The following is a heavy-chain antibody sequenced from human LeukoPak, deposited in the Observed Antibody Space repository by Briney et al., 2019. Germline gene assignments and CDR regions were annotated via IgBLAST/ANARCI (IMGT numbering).Heavy chain of an antibody. J-gene: IGHJ6*02. CDR3: VRGDYSNNGQIYYSGMDV. CDR2: INHTGGT. V-gene: IGHV4-34*01. D-gene: IGHD4-11*01. CDR1: GGSFSGYY. Sequence: PSETLSLTCAVYGGSFSGYYWSWVRLFPAKGLEWIGEINHTGGTNYNPSLNSRVTISIDASKSQVSLTVNSVTAADTAVYYCVRGDYSNNGQIYYSGMDVWGQGTTVTVSS.